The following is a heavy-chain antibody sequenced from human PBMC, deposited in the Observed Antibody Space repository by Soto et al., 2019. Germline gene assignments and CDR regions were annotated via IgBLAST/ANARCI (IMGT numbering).Heavy chain of an antibody. CDR3: AKRGTAMVTARYWYFDL. V-gene: IGHV3-23*01. CDR1: GFTFSSYA. D-gene: IGHD5-18*01. Sequence: GGSLRLSCAASGFTFSSYAMSWVRQAPGKGLEWVSAISGSGGSTYYADSVKGRFTISRDNSKNTLYLQMNSLRAEDTAVYYRAKRGTAMVTARYWYFDLWGRGTLVTVSS. J-gene: IGHJ2*01. CDR2: ISGSGGST.